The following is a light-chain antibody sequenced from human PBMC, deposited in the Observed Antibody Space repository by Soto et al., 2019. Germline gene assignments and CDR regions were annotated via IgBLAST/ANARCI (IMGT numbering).Light chain of an antibody. J-gene: IGLJ2*01. Sequence: QLVLTQSPSVSASLGASVKLTCTLSSGHSKYAIAWHQQQPEKGPRYLMRLNSDGSHYKGDGIPDRFSGSSSGAERYLTISSLQSEDEADYYCQTWGTGVVFGGGTKLTVL. CDR1: SGHSKYA. CDR2: LNSDGSH. V-gene: IGLV4-69*01. CDR3: QTWGTGVV.